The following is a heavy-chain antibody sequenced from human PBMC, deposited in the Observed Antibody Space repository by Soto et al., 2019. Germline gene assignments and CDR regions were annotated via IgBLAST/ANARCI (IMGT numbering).Heavy chain of an antibody. CDR1: GFTFSSYG. Sequence: GGSLRLSCAASGFTFSSYGMHWVRQAPGKGLEWVAVIWYDGSNKYYADSVKGRFTISRDNSKNTLYLQMNSLRAEDTAVYYCARGGGYDYIWGSYRYEFDYWGQGTLVTVSS. J-gene: IGHJ4*02. CDR2: IWYDGSNK. V-gene: IGHV3-33*01. D-gene: IGHD3-16*02. CDR3: ARGGGYDYIWGSYRYEFDY.